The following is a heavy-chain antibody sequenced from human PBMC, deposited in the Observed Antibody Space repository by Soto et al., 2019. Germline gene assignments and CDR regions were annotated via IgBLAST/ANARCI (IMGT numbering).Heavy chain of an antibody. D-gene: IGHD3-10*01. J-gene: IGHJ6*02. V-gene: IGHV1-69*13. CDR1: GGTFSSYA. CDR2: IIPIFGTA. CDR3: ARDQGSGSYSLYYGMDV. Sequence: SVKVSCKASGGTFSSYAISWVRQAPGQGLEWMGGIIPIFGTANYAQKFQGRVTITADESTSTAYMELSSLRSEDTAVYYCARDQGSGSYSLYYGMDVWGQGTTVTVSS.